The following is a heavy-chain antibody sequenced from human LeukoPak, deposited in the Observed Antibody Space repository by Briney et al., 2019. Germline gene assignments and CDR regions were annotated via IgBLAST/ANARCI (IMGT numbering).Heavy chain of an antibody. Sequence: SETLSLTCTVSGGSISSAYWNWIRQPPGKGLEWIGYISYSGSTNYNPSLKSRVTISVDTSKNQFSLKLSSVTAADTAVYYCARRNYFEELFVYWGQGTLVTVSS. CDR1: GGSISSAY. V-gene: IGHV4-59*01. D-gene: IGHD2/OR15-2a*01. J-gene: IGHJ4*02. CDR2: ISYSGST. CDR3: ARRNYFEELFVY.